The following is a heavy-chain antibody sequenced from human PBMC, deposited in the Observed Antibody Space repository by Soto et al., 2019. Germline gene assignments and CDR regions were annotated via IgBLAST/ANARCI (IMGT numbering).Heavy chain of an antibody. J-gene: IGHJ6*02. CDR1: GYDFTAYD. CDR3: GRGPSPRAPAGGTPYYYAMDV. CDR2: MNPINGAT. V-gene: IGHV1-8*02. Sequence: APVKVSCKTSGYDFTAYDINWVRQASGQGLEWMGWMNPINGATGSARRFQGRVSMTRNTATGTAYLELTSLRSDDTGVYYCGRGPSPRAPAGGTPYYYAMDVWGQGTTVTVSS. D-gene: IGHD6-13*01.